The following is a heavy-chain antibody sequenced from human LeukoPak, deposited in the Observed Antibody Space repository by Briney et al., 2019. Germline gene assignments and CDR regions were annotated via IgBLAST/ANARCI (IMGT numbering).Heavy chain of an antibody. CDR3: ARDRQQLARSTLAQDY. Sequence: ASVKVSCKASGYTFTSYYMHWVRQAPGQGLEWMGIINPSGGSTSYAQKFQGRVTMTRDTSTSTVYMELSSLRSEDTAVYYCARDRQQLARSTLAQDYWGQGTLVTVSS. V-gene: IGHV1-46*01. J-gene: IGHJ4*02. CDR1: GYTFTSYY. D-gene: IGHD6-13*01. CDR2: INPSGGST.